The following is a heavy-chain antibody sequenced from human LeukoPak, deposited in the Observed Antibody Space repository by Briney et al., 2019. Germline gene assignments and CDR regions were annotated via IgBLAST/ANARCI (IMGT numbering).Heavy chain of an antibody. CDR3: ARGGRLSHGMDV. Sequence: NPSETLSLTCTVSGGSISSGGYYWSWIRQYPGKGLEWIGYIYYSGSTYYNPSLKSRVTISVDTSKNQFSLKLSFVTAADTAVYYCARGGRLSHGMDVWGQGTTVTVSS. V-gene: IGHV4-31*03. J-gene: IGHJ6*02. D-gene: IGHD3-3*01. CDR1: GGSISSGGYY. CDR2: IYYSGST.